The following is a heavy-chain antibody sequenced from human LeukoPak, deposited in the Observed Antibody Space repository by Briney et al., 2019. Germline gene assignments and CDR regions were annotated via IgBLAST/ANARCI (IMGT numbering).Heavy chain of an antibody. CDR1: GGSISSGGYY. CDR3: ASIGYCSGGSCYGTGAFDH. V-gene: IGHV4-31*03. J-gene: IGHJ4*02. D-gene: IGHD2-15*01. Sequence: SETLSLTCTVSGGSISSGGYYWSWIRQHPGKGLEWIGYIYYSGSTYYNPSLKSRVTISVDTSKNQFSLKLSSVTAADTAVYYCASIGYCSGGSCYGTGAFDHWGQGTLVTVSS. CDR2: IYYSGST.